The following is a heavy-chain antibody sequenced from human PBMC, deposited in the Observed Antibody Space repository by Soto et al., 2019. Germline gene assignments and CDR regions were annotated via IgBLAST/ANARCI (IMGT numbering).Heavy chain of an antibody. CDR3: ARYSSSPGYFDY. CDR1: GFTFSSYA. Sequence: GGSLRLSCAASGFTFSSYAMHWVRQAPGKGLEYVSAISSNGGSTYYANSVKGRFTISRDNSKNTLYLQMGSLRAEDMAVYYCARYSSSPGYFDYWGQGTLVTVSS. J-gene: IGHJ4*02. V-gene: IGHV3-64*01. CDR2: ISSNGGST. D-gene: IGHD6-6*01.